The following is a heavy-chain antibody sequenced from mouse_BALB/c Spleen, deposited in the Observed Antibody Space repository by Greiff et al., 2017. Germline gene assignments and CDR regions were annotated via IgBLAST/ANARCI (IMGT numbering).Heavy chain of an antibody. J-gene: IGHJ2*01. CDR2: IYPGDGDT. V-gene: IGHV1-82*01. CDR3: ARGKDYFDY. CDR1: GYAFSSSW. Sequence: QVQLQQSGPELVKPGASVKISCKASGYAFSSSWMNWVKQRPGQGLEWIGRIYPGDGDTNYNGKFKGKATLTADKSSSTAYMQLSSLTSVDSAVYFCARGKDYFDYWGQGTTLTVAS.